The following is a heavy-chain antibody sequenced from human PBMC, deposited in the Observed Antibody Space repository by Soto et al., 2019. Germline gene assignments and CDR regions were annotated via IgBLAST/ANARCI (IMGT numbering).Heavy chain of an antibody. CDR3: AVGGSPMAGGMDI. D-gene: IGHD5-12*01. J-gene: IGHJ6*02. CDR2: IIPIFGTA. V-gene: IGHV1-69*12. Sequence: QVQLVQSGAEVKKPGSSVKVSCKAPGGTFSSYAISWVRQAPGQGLEWMRGIIPIFGTANYAQKFQGRVTITADESTSTAYMELSSLRSEYTAVYYCAVGGSPMAGGMDIWGQSTPLTVSS. CDR1: GGTFSSYA.